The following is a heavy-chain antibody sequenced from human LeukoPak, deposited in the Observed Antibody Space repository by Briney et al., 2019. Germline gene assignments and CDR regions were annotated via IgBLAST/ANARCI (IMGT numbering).Heavy chain of an antibody. J-gene: IGHJ4*02. CDR2: ISAYNGNT. V-gene: IGHV1-18*04. CDR3: ARDSQSDI. Sequence: ASVKVSCKASGYTFTNYYMHWVRQAPGQGLEWMGWISAYNGNTNYAQKLQGRVTMTTDTSTSTAYMELRSLRSDDTAVYYCARDSQSDIWGQGTLVTVSS. CDR1: GYTFTNYY. D-gene: IGHD2-15*01.